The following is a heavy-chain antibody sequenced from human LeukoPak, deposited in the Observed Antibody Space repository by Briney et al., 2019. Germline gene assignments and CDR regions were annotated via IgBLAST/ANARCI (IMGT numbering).Heavy chain of an antibody. CDR3: ARGGGILTVYYFDY. CDR1: GFTFSSYA. J-gene: IGHJ4*02. V-gene: IGHV3-30*04. D-gene: IGHD3-9*01. CDR2: ISYDGSNK. Sequence: GGSLRLSCAASGFTFSSYAMHWVRQAPGKGLEWVAVISYDGSNKYYADSVKGRFTISRDNSKNTLYLQMNSLRAEDTAVYYCARGGGILTVYYFDYWGQGTLVTVSS.